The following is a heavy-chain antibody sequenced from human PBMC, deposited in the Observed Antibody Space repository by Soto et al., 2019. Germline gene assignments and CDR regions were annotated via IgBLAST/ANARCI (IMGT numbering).Heavy chain of an antibody. J-gene: IGHJ6*02. D-gene: IGHD2-2*01. CDR3: ARDLIVVVPAAMGDYYYYGMDV. CDR2: ISSSSSYI. V-gene: IGHV3-21*01. CDR1: GFTFSSYS. Sequence: GGSLRLSCAASGFTFSSYSMNWVRQAPGKGLEWVSSISSSSSYIYYTDSVKGRFTISRDNAKNSLYLQMNSLRAEDTAVYYCARDLIVVVPAAMGDYYYYGMDVWGQGTTVTVSS.